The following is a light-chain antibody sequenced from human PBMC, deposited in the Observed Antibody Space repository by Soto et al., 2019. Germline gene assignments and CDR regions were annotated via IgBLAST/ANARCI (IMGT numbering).Light chain of an antibody. Sequence: SALTQPASVSGSPGQSITISCAGTRDDIGAYDYVSWYQQHPGNAPKLLVYEVTNRPSGVSDRFSGSKSGSTASLTISGLQAEDEADYYCNSYTNSSAVVFGGGTKSPS. V-gene: IGLV2-14*01. CDR3: NSYTNSSAVV. J-gene: IGLJ2*01. CDR1: RDDIGAYDY. CDR2: EVT.